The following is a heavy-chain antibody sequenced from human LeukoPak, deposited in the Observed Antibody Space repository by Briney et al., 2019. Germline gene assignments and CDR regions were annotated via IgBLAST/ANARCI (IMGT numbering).Heavy chain of an antibody. CDR1: GFSLSTTGEA. CDR2: IYWDADT. Sequence: SGPTLVNPTQTRTLTCIFSGFSLSTTGEAVAWIRQPPGKALEWLALIYWDADTRYSPSLRSRVTLTKDSSKQEVVFIMTNLAPADTATHYCARGNQLVAATDVFDTWGPGTLVTVSS. D-gene: IGHD2-15*01. V-gene: IGHV2-5*02. J-gene: IGHJ3*02. CDR3: ARGNQLVAATDVFDT.